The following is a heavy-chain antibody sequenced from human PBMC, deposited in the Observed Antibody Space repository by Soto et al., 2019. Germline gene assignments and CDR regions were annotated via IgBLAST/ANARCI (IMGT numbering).Heavy chain of an antibody. CDR2: IIPIFGTA. J-gene: IGHJ6*02. Sequence: ASVKVSCKASGGTFSSYAISWVRQAPGQGLEWMGGIIPIFGTANYAQKFQGRVTITADESTSTAYMELSSLRSEDTAVYYCATAVAGVFRLNYYYYGMDVWGQGTTVTVSS. D-gene: IGHD6-19*01. CDR1: GGTFSSYA. CDR3: ATAVAGVFRLNYYYYGMDV. V-gene: IGHV1-69*13.